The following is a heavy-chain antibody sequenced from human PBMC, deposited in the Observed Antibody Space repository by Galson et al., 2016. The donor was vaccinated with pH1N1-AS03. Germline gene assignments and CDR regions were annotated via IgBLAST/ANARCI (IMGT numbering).Heavy chain of an antibody. CDR3: ARAPLYGDYVLDY. CDR2: MFYSGST. V-gene: IGHV4-59*01. J-gene: IGHJ4*02. D-gene: IGHD4-17*01. Sequence: ETLSLTCTVSGDSISSYYWSWIRQPPGKGLEWIGYMFYSGSTKYNSSLKSRVSISEDTSKNQISLKLTSVTAADTAVYYCARAPLYGDYVLDYRGPGTLVTVSS. CDR1: GDSISSYY.